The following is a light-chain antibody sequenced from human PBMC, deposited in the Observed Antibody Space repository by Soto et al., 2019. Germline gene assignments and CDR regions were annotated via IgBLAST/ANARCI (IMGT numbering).Light chain of an antibody. CDR2: DDD. CDR3: QVWDSSSDIYV. J-gene: IGLJ1*01. CDR1: DIGTKL. V-gene: IGLV3-21*04. Sequence: SYELTQPPSVSVAPGGTASITCDQSDIGTKLVQWYQQKPGQAPVLVMSDDDDRPSGIPERFSGYNSVNTATLTISRVEAGDEADYYCQVWDSSSDIYVFGTGTKVTVL.